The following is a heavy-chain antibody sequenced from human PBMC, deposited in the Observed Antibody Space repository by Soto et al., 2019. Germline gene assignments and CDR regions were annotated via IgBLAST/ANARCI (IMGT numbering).Heavy chain of an antibody. V-gene: IGHV1-2*02. J-gene: IGHJ5*02. CDR2: INPNSGGT. CDR1: GYTFTGYY. Sequence: ASVKVSCKASGYTFTGYYMHWVRQAPGQGLEWMGWINPNSGGTNYAQKFQGRVTMTRDTSISTAYMELSRLRSDDTAVYYCARDRGYSSSWFWYNWFDPWGQGTLVTSPQ. CDR3: ARDRGYSSSWFWYNWFDP. D-gene: IGHD6-13*01.